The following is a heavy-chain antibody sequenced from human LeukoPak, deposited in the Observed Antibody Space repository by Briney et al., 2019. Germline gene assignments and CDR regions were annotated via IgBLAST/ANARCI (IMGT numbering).Heavy chain of an antibody. CDR3: ARTVSGAFDI. CDR1: GFTFSSYS. Sequence: GGSLRLSCAASGFTFSSYSMNWVRQAPGKGLEWVSSISSSSSYIYYADSMKGRFTISRDNAKNPLYLQMNSLRAEDTAVYYCARTVSGAFDIWGQGTMVTVSS. V-gene: IGHV3-21*01. D-gene: IGHD3-10*01. J-gene: IGHJ3*02. CDR2: ISSSSSYI.